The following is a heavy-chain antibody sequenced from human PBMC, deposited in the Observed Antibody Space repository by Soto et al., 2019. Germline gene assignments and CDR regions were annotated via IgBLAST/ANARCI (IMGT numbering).Heavy chain of an antibody. CDR1: GGTFSTYG. J-gene: IGHJ6*02. D-gene: IGHD4-4*01. CDR2: IIPLIGTA. Sequence: QVQLVQSGAEVRKPASSVTVSCKASGGTFSTYGITWVRQAPGQGLECMGNIIPLIGTANYAQRFRGRVTITADESTTTAYMELTSLRSEDTAVYYCARVVMTTVPASFYYGLDVWGQGTTVTVSS. CDR3: ARVVMTTVPASFYYGLDV. V-gene: IGHV1-69*18.